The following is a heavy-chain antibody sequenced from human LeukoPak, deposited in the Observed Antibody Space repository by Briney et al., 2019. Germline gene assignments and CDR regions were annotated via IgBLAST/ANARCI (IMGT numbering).Heavy chain of an antibody. D-gene: IGHD3-10*01. CDR2: INHSGST. CDR1: GGSFSGYY. Sequence: LSETLSLTCAVYGGSFSGYYWSWIRQPPGKGLEWIGEINHSGSTNYNPSLKSRVTISVDTSKNQFSPKLSSVTAADTAVYYCARGRPGSGGPNDYWGQGTLVTVSS. CDR3: ARGRPGSGGPNDY. V-gene: IGHV4-34*01. J-gene: IGHJ4*02.